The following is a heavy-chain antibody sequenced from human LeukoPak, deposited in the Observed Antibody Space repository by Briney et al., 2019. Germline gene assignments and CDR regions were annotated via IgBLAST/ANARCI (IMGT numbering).Heavy chain of an antibody. V-gene: IGHV4-59*01. D-gene: IGHD3-16*02. CDR3: ARAPGDDYVWGSYPTL. J-gene: IGHJ4*02. Sequence: PSETLSLTCTVSGGSISSYYWSWIRQPPGKGLEWIGYIYYSGSTNYNPSLKSRVTISVDTSKNQFSQKLSSVTAADTAVYYCARAPGDDYVWGSYPTLWGQGTLVTVSS. CDR2: IYYSGST. CDR1: GGSISSYY.